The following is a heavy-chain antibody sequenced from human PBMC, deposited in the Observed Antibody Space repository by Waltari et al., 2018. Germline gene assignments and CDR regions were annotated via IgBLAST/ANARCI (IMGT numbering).Heavy chain of an antibody. CDR1: GGSISSYY. CDR3: ARDKVARRF. J-gene: IGHJ4*02. V-gene: IGHV4-59*01. D-gene: IGHD2-15*01. Sequence: QVQLQESGPGLVKPSETLSLTCTVSGGSISSYYWSWIRQPPGKGLEWIGYIYYSGSTNYNPSLKSRVTISVDTSKNQFSLKLSSVTAADTAVYYCARDKVARRFWGQGTLVTVSS. CDR2: IYYSGST.